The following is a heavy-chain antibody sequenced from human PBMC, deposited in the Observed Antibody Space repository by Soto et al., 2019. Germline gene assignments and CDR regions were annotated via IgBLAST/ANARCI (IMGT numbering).Heavy chain of an antibody. CDR3: TLRHSSSLGPIY. CDR1: GFSLTAGGMS. D-gene: IGHD3-16*01. J-gene: IGHJ4*02. Sequence: SGPTLVNPTQTLTLTCTVSGFSLTAGGMSLGWIRQPPGKAPEWLALAHHQYKPSLQNRLTFTEDTSKNQVVLTLTNVDPGDTATYYCTLRHSSSLGPIYWGQGIQVTVSS. CDR2: AHH. V-gene: IGHV2-5*01.